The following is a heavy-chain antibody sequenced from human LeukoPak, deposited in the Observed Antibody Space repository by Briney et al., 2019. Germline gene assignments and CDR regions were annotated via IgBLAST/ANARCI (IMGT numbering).Heavy chain of an antibody. CDR3: ASGIYYFDY. D-gene: IGHD1-26*01. CDR2: IKEDGSEK. CDR1: GFTFSSHS. Sequence: GGSLRLSCAASGFTFSSHSMTWVRQAPGKGLEWVANIKEDGSEKYYVDSVKGRFTISRDNAKNSLYLQMNSLRAEDTAVYYCASGIYYFDYWGQGTLVTVSS. J-gene: IGHJ4*02. V-gene: IGHV3-7*02.